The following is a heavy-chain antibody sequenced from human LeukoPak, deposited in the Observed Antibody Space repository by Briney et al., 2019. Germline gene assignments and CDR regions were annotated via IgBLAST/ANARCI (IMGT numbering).Heavy chain of an antibody. CDR1: GGSISSGDYY. D-gene: IGHD3-22*01. V-gene: IGHV4-30-4*01. CDR2: IYYSGST. Sequence: SETLSLTCTVSGGSISSGDYYWSWIRQPPGKGLEWIGYIYYSGSTYYNPSLKSRVTISVDTSKNLFSLKLSSVTAADTAVYYCARYYYDSSGYFADWRYFDYWGQGTLVTVSS. CDR3: ARYYYDSSGYFADWRYFDY. J-gene: IGHJ4*02.